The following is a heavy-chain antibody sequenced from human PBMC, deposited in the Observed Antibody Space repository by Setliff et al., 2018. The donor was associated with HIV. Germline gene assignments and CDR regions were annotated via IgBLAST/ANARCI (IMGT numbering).Heavy chain of an antibody. J-gene: IGHJ4*02. CDR3: ARSSYYDVNSPFDY. CDR2: AIPMLGIA. Sequence: ASVKVSCKASGGTFSSYVINWVRQAPGQGLEWMGGAIPMLGIANHVHKFQGRVTITADKSTSTAYTELNSLRSEDTAVYYCARSSYYDVNSPFDYWGQGTRGTVSS. CDR1: GGTFSSYV. V-gene: IGHV1-69*10. D-gene: IGHD3-16*01.